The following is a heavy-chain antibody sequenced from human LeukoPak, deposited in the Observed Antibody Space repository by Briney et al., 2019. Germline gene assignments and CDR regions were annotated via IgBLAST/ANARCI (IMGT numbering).Heavy chain of an antibody. J-gene: IGHJ6*03. Sequence: GGSLRLSCAASGFTFSSYSMNWVRQAPGKGLEWVSYINSSSSTIYYADSVKGRFTISRDNAKNSLYLQMNSLRAEDTAVYYCARASTQPGYYESDYYYMDVWGKGTTVTVSS. CDR2: INSSSSTI. D-gene: IGHD3-22*01. CDR3: ARASTQPGYYESDYYYMDV. V-gene: IGHV3-48*01. CDR1: GFTFSSYS.